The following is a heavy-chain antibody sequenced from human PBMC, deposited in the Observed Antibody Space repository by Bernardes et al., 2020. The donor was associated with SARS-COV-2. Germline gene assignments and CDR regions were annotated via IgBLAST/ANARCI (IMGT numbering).Heavy chain of an antibody. CDR2: ISGSGGST. CDR1: GFTFSSYA. V-gene: IGHV3-23*01. D-gene: IGHD2-2*01. CDR3: AKDALTKGYCSSTSCSRPVDY. Sequence: GGSLRLSCAASGFTFSSYAMSWVRQAPGKGLEWVSAISGSGGSTYYADSVKGRFTISRDNSKNTLYLQMNSLRAEDTAVYYCAKDALTKGYCSSTSCSRPVDYWGQGTLVTVTS. J-gene: IGHJ4*02.